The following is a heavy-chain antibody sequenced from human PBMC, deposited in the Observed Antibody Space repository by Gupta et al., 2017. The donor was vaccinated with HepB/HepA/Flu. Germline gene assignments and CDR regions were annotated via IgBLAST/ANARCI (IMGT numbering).Heavy chain of an antibody. CDR2: MFYSRDT. CDR1: GGSITMSNFF. CDR3: ARPTSNY. V-gene: IGHV4-39*01. J-gene: IGHJ4*02. Sequence: QLRIQVSGPGLVKPSETLSLTCSVSGGSITMSNFFWAWFRQPPGGGLGWIGSMFYSRDTYYNPSLKSRVTISVDTSMNQFSLRLKSVTATDTAIYYCARPTSNYWGPGTLVIVSS.